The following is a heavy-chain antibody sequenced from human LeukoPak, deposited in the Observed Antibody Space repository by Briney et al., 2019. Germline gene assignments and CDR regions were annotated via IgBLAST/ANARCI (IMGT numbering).Heavy chain of an antibody. D-gene: IGHD7-27*01. Sequence: PGGSLRLSCAASGFTFKSYAMTWVRQAPGKGLEWVSTISSSGGGTFYADSVKGRFTISRDDSKNTLYLQMNSLRAEDTAVYYCTKGVLGRTQSVSAGFDYWGQGTLVTVSS. J-gene: IGHJ4*02. V-gene: IGHV3-23*01. CDR2: ISSSGGGT. CDR3: TKGVLGRTQSVSAGFDY. CDR1: GFTFKSYA.